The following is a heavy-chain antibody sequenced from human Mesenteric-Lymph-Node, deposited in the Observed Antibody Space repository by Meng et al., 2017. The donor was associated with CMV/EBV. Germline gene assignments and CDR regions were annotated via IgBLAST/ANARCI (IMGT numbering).Heavy chain of an antibody. D-gene: IGHD3-9*01. CDR2: IYHSCST. CDR1: GGSFSGYD. Sequence: HEQVHPWRAAHCEPSQPRCLSAAVDGGSFSGYDCTLLRASPVKRLEWIRQIYHSCSTTYNPSFTSRIIISLDTSTNQLSLNMSSVTSSDTAVYYCVRGSNYDILTGYFDYWGQVALVTVSS. V-gene: IGHV4-34*01. CDR3: VRGSNYDILTGYFDY. J-gene: IGHJ4*02.